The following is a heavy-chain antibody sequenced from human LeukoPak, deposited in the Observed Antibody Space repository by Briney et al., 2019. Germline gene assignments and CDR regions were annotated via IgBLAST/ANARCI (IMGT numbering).Heavy chain of an antibody. Sequence: SETLSLTCAVYGVSFSGYYWSWIRQPPGKGLEWIGEINHSGSTNYNPSLKSRVTISVDTSKNQFSLKLSSATAADTAVYYCARGFPEQGIAAAEYYFDYWGQGTLVTVSS. CDR1: GVSFSGYY. D-gene: IGHD6-13*01. CDR2: INHSGST. J-gene: IGHJ4*02. V-gene: IGHV4-34*01. CDR3: ARGFPEQGIAAAEYYFDY.